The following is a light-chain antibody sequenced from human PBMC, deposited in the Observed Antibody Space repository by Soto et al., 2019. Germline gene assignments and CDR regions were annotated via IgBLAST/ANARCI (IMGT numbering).Light chain of an antibody. V-gene: IGKV3D-20*02. CDR3: QQRSNWPLT. CDR1: QTVSSNY. J-gene: IGKJ4*01. Sequence: EIIWTQSPDTLSLSPGERATLSCRASQTVSSNYLAWCQQRPGQAPRLLIYDASNRATDIPARFSGSGSGTDFTLTISSLEPEDFAVYYCQQRSNWPLTFGGGTKVDIK. CDR2: DAS.